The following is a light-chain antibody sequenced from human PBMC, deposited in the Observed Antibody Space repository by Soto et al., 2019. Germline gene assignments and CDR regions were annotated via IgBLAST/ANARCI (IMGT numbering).Light chain of an antibody. Sequence: EIVMTQSPATLSVFPGERATLSCRASQSVSSNLVWYQQKPGQAPKLLIYNTFTRATGIPVRFSGSGSGTEFTLTISSLQSEDLAVYHCQQYNNWPYTFGQGTKLEI. CDR3: QQYNNWPYT. V-gene: IGKV3-15*01. J-gene: IGKJ2*01. CDR1: QSVSSN. CDR2: NTF.